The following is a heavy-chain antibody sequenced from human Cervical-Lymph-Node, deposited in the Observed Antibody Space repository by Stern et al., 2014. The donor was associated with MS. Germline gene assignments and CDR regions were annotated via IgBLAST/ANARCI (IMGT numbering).Heavy chain of an antibody. V-gene: IGHV4-59*01. D-gene: IGHD6-19*01. CDR2: SYYDGST. CDR1: GGSISTYR. Sequence: QEKLQESGPRLVKPSETLSLTCSVSGGSISTYRWNWIRQSPGKGLEWIGYSYYDGSTNYNFSLKSRVIISVDRSGNQYSLKLSSVTAADTAVYYCARSPHTGSGWLYYFDYWGQGALVTVSS. J-gene: IGHJ4*02. CDR3: ARSPHTGSGWLYYFDY.